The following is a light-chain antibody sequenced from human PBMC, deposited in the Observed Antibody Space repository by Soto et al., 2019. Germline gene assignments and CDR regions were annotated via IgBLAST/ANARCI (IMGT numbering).Light chain of an antibody. CDR1: QSISSW. Sequence: DIQVTQSPPTLSASVGDRVTITCRASQSISSWLAWYQQKPGKAPKLLIYDASSLESGVPSRFSGSGSGTEFTLTISSLQPDDFATYYCQQYNSYSPLTFGGGTKVDIK. CDR2: DAS. V-gene: IGKV1-5*01. CDR3: QQYNSYSPLT. J-gene: IGKJ4*01.